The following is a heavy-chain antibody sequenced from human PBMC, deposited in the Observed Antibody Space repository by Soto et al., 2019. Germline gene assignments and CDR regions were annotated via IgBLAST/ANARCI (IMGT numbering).Heavy chain of an antibody. D-gene: IGHD3-16*01. Sequence: QVHLEESGGGLVKPGGSLRLSCIASGFTFSDYYMSWLRQAPGKGLEWVADISNSGKIRHHADSVEGRFTISRDNARDSLYLQMNSLRPEDSAIYYCARDHGGGGLTLESWGQGTLVTVSS. CDR3: ARDHGGGGLTLES. V-gene: IGHV3-11*01. CDR1: GFTFSDYY. J-gene: IGHJ4*02. CDR2: ISNSGKIR.